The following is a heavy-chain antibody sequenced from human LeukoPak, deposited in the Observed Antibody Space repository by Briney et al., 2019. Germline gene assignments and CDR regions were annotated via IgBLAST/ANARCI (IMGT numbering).Heavy chain of an antibody. CDR1: GVTFSGHS. J-gene: IGHJ5*02. D-gene: IGHD6-13*01. V-gene: IGHV3-74*01. Sequence: GGSLRLSCAASGVTFSGHSMHWVRQAPGKGLVWVSGISRDGTITNYADAVKGRFTISRDNAKNTLYLQMNSLRAEDTAVYYCAKDLGAEKLNWFDPWGQGTLVTVSS. CDR3: AKDLGAEKLNWFDP. CDR2: ISRDGTIT.